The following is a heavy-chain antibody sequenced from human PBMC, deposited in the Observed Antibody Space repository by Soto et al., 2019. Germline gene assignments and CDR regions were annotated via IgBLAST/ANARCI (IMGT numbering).Heavy chain of an antibody. J-gene: IGHJ5*02. CDR2: MNPGSGDT. CDR3: ARMETFGSLNWFDP. V-gene: IGHV1-8*01. D-gene: IGHD3-16*01. Sequence: ASVKVSCTASGYSFTNNDVSWVRQATGQGLEWMGWMNPGSGDTGYAQKFQGRVTMTRDISIATAYMELSSLRSDDTAIYYCARMETFGSLNWFDPWGQGTLVTVSS. CDR1: GYSFTNND.